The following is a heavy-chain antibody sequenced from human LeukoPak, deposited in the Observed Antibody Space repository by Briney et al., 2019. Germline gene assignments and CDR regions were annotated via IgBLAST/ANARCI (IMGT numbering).Heavy chain of an antibody. V-gene: IGHV3-48*01. D-gene: IGHD3-9*01. Sequence: TGGSLRLSCAASGFTFSSYSMNRVRQAPGKGLEWVSYLSSSGSTISYADSVKGRFTISRDNAKNSLYLQMNTLRAEDTALYFCARGGKRYDYYYYMDVWGKGTTVTVSS. CDR1: GFTFSSYS. J-gene: IGHJ6*03. CDR2: LSSSGSTI. CDR3: ARGGKRYDYYYYMDV.